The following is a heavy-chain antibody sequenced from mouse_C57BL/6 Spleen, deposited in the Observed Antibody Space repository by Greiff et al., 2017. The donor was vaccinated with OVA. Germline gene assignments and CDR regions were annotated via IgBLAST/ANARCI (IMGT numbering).Heavy chain of an antibody. D-gene: IGHD2-5*01. J-gene: IGHJ2*01. CDR3: ARDDSNYDY. V-gene: IGHV3-6*01. CDR1: GYSITSGYY. CDR2: ISYDGSN. Sequence: DVQLQESGPGLVKPSQSLSLTCSVTGYSITSGYYWNWIRQFPGNKLEWMGYISYDGSNNYNPSLKNRISITRDTSKNQFFLKLNSVTTEDTATYYCARDDSNYDYWGQGTTLTVSS.